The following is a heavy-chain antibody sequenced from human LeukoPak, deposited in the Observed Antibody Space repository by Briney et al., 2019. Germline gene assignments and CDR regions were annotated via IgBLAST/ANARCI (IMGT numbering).Heavy chain of an antibody. V-gene: IGHV3-30*18. CDR1: GFTFSSYG. CDR3: AKSPNLHGLRQMLDY. CDR2: ISYDGSNK. J-gene: IGHJ4*02. Sequence: GRSLRLSCAASGFTFSSYGMHWVRQAPGKGLEWVAVISYDGSNKYYADSVKGRFTISRDNSKNTLYLQMNSLRAEDTAVYYCAKSPNLHGLRQMLDYWGQGTLVTVSS. D-gene: IGHD4-17*01.